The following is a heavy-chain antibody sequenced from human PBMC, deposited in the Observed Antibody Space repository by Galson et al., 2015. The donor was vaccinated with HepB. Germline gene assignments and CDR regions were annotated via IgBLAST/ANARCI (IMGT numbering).Heavy chain of an antibody. CDR3: ARDAPWGVGATNWYFDL. D-gene: IGHD1-26*01. V-gene: IGHV3-30-3*01. CDR2: ISYDGSNK. J-gene: IGHJ2*01. Sequence: SLRLSCAASGFTFSSYAMHWVRQAPGKGLEWVAVISYDGSNKYYADSVKGRFTISRDNSKNTLYLQMNSLRAEDTAVYYCARDAPWGVGATNWYFDLWGRGTLVTVSS. CDR1: GFTFSSYA.